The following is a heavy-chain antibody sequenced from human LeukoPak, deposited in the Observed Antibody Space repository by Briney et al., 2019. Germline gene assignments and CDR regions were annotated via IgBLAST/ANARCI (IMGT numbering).Heavy chain of an antibody. J-gene: IGHJ6*02. V-gene: IGHV1-69*13. CDR2: IIPIFGTA. Sequence: ASVTVSCKASGGTFSSYAISWVRQAPGQGLEWMGGIIPIFGTANYAQKFQGRVTITADESTSTAYMELSSLRSEDTAVYYCARGLLSSGYHRRLYGMDVWGQGTTVTVSS. D-gene: IGHD3-22*01. CDR1: GGTFSSYA. CDR3: ARGLLSSGYHRRLYGMDV.